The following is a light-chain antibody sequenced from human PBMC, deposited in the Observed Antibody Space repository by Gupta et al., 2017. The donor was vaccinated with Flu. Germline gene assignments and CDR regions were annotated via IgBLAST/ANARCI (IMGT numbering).Light chain of an antibody. Sequence: SSDVGGYDYVSWYQQHPGKAPKLMIYDVSNRPSGVSNRFSGSKSGNTASLIISGLQAEDEADYYCNSYSSSSTLIVFGVGTKLTVL. CDR1: SSDVGGYDY. CDR3: NSYSSSSTLIV. J-gene: IGLJ2*01. V-gene: IGLV2-14*03. CDR2: DVS.